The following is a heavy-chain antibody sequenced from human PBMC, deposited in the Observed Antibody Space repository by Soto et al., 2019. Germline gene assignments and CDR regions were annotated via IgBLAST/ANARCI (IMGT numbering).Heavy chain of an antibody. CDR1: GGSIRSDGYY. CDR3: ARYIGSGYDYGSFDY. D-gene: IGHD5-12*01. CDR2: IYYSGRT. J-gene: IGHJ4*02. Sequence: SETLSLTCTVSGGSIRSDGYYWSWVRQHPGKGLEYIGYIYYSGRTYYNPSLMSRVTISLDTSESQFSLKLSSVTAADTAVYYCARYIGSGYDYGSFDYWGQGTLVTVSS. V-gene: IGHV4-31*02.